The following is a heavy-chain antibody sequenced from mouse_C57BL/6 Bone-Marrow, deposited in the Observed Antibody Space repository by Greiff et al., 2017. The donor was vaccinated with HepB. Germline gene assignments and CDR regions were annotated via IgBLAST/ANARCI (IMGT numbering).Heavy chain of an antibody. J-gene: IGHJ2*01. Sequence: VQLQQPGAELVKPGASVKISCKASGYTFTDYYMNWVKQSHGKSLEWIGDINPNNGGTSYNQKFKGKATLTVDKSSSTAYMELRSLTSEDSAVYYCARGLAGRGYWGQGTTLTVSS. CDR3: ARGLAGRGY. V-gene: IGHV1-26*01. CDR2: INPNNGGT. D-gene: IGHD4-1*01. CDR1: GYTFTDYY.